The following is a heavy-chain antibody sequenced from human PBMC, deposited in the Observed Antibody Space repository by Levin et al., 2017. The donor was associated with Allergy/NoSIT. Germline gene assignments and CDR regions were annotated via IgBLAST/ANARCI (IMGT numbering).Heavy chain of an antibody. J-gene: IGHJ3*02. CDR1: GFTFDDYA. CDR3: AKDINPVVRFREYGGAFDI. Sequence: SLKISCAASGFTFDDYAMHWVRQAPGKGLEWVSGISWNSGSIGYADSVKGRFTISRDNAKNSLYLQMNSLRAEDTALYYCAKDINPVVRFREYGGAFDIWGQGTMVTVSS. CDR2: ISWNSGSI. V-gene: IGHV3-9*01. D-gene: IGHD3-10*01.